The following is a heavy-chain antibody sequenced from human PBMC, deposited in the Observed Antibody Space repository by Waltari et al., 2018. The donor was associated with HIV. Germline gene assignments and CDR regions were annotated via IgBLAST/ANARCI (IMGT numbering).Heavy chain of an antibody. CDR1: GYTFSNND. CDR2: MNPNSGAT. Sequence: QVQLVQSGAEVKKPGASVRVSCKASGYTFSNNDMNWVRQASGQGLEWMGWMNPNSGATGYAQKFQGRVSMTRSTSIRTAYMELSSLTSEDTAVYYCARTDRGVNGQEFDYWGQGTLVTVSS. J-gene: IGHJ4*02. D-gene: IGHD3-10*01. V-gene: IGHV1-8*01. CDR3: ARTDRGVNGQEFDY.